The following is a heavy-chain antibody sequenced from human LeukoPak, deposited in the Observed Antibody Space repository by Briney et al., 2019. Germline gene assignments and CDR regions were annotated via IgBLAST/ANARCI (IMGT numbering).Heavy chain of an antibody. D-gene: IGHD6-13*01. Sequence: PSETLSLTCTVSGGSNSSSSYYWGWIRQPPGKGLEWIGSIYYSGSTYYNPSLKSRVTISVDTSKNQFSLKLSSVTAADTAVYYCARQYSSSWYNRNPPSYGMDVWGQGTTVTVSS. CDR1: GGSNSSSSYY. CDR3: ARQYSSSWYNRNPPSYGMDV. J-gene: IGHJ6*02. V-gene: IGHV4-39*01. CDR2: IYYSGST.